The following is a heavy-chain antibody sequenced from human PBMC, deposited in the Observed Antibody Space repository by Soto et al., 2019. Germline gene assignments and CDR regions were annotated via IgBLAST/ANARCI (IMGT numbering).Heavy chain of an antibody. V-gene: IGHV1-18*01. CDR2: ISAYNTNT. CDR1: GYTFTSYH. J-gene: IGHJ4*02. Sequence: QVQLVQSGAAVKKPVASVKVSCKTSGYTFTSYHISWVRQAPGQGLEWMGWISAYNTNTNYAQKFQGRVTMTTDTLTSTAYLELRCLRADDTAVYYCARDTPPTDYCGQGTLGTVSS. CDR3: ARDTPPTDY.